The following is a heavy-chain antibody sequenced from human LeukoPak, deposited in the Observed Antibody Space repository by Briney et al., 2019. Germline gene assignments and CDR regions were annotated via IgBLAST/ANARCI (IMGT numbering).Heavy chain of an antibody. CDR2: INSDGSST. V-gene: IGHV3-74*01. CDR3: ARVRCSGGSCYYFDY. J-gene: IGHJ4*02. D-gene: IGHD2-15*01. Sequence: GGSLRLSCAASGFTFSRYSMHWVRQAPGKGLVWVSRINSDGSSTSYADSVKGRFTISRDNAKNTLYLQMDSLRAEDTAVYYCARVRCSGGSCYYFDYWGQGTLVTVSS. CDR1: GFTFSRYS.